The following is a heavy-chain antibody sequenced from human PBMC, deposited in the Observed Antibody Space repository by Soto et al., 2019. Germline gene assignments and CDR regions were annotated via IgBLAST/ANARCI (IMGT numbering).Heavy chain of an antibody. D-gene: IGHD6-19*01. Sequence: PGGSLRLSCAASGFTFSSYGMHWVRQAPGKGLEWVAVISYDGSNKYYADSVKGRFTISRDNSKNTLYLQMNSLRAEDTAVYYCVKDYLTGMIAVALYYYFGMDVWGQGTTVTVSS. V-gene: IGHV3-30*18. J-gene: IGHJ6*02. CDR3: VKDYLTGMIAVALYYYFGMDV. CDR2: ISYDGSNK. CDR1: GFTFSSYG.